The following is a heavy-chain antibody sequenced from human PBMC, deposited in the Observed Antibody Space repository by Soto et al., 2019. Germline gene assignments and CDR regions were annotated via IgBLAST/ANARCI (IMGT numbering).Heavy chain of an antibody. Sequence: GGSLRLSCAASGFTVSSNYMSWVRQAPGKGLEWVSVIYSGGSTYYADSVKGRLTISRDNSKNTLYLQMNGLRAEDTAVYYCAREAYCGGDCYPDGHSPNDAFDIWGQGTMVTVSS. V-gene: IGHV3-66*01. CDR2: IYSGGST. J-gene: IGHJ3*02. CDR1: GFTVSSNY. D-gene: IGHD2-21*01. CDR3: AREAYCGGDCYPDGHSPNDAFDI.